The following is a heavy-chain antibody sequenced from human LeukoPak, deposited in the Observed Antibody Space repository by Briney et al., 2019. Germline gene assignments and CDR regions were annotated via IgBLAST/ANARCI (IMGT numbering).Heavy chain of an antibody. D-gene: IGHD3-22*01. Sequence: GASVKVSCKASGYTFTSYYMHWVRQAPGQGLEWMGIINPSGGSTSYAQKFQGRVTMTRDTSTSTVYMELSSLRSEDTAVYYCARVPAYGYYDSSGNLRRGMNAFDIWGQGTMVTVSS. V-gene: IGHV1-46*01. CDR2: INPSGGST. CDR1: GYTFTSYY. J-gene: IGHJ3*02. CDR3: ARVPAYGYYDSSGNLRRGMNAFDI.